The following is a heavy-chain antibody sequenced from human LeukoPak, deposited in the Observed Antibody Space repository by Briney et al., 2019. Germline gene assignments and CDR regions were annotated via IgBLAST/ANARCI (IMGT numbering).Heavy chain of an antibody. Sequence: RGSLRLSCAASGFTFSSYGMHWVRQAPGKGLEWVAAMSYDGSNKYYADSVKGRFTISRDNSENTLYLQMNSLRGDDTALYYCAKDLRGAVATINYWGQGTLVTVSS. V-gene: IGHV3-30*18. D-gene: IGHD5-12*01. CDR3: AKDLRGAVATINY. J-gene: IGHJ4*02. CDR1: GFTFSSYG. CDR2: MSYDGSNK.